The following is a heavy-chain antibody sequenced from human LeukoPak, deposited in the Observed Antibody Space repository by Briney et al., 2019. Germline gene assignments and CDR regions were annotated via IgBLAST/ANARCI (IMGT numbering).Heavy chain of an antibody. CDR2: IYTSGRT. CDR3: ARDSPGEYSSQYYYGMDV. CDR1: GFNFRSFG. J-gene: IGHJ6*02. D-gene: IGHD6-6*01. V-gene: IGHV3-23*05. Sequence: GSLRLSCAASGFNFRSFGMNWVRQAPGKGLEWVSGIYTSGRTRYADAVEGRFTISRDNSKNTVYLQMHSLRVEDSAVYYCARDSPGEYSSQYYYGMDVWGQGTTVTVSS.